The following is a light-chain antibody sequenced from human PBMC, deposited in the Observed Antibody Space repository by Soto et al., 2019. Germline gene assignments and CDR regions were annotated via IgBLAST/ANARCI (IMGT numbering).Light chain of an antibody. J-gene: IGKJ1*01. CDR2: GAS. CDR1: QSVSGNN. Sequence: IVLTQSPCTPSLSPGERATLYCRASQSVSGNNLVWYQQKPGQPPSLLSHGASNRATDIPATFSGSGSGTDFNLTVSSLEPEDCALAFCEEYGNSLWTFGQGNKVESK. V-gene: IGKV3-20*01. CDR3: EEYGNSLWT.